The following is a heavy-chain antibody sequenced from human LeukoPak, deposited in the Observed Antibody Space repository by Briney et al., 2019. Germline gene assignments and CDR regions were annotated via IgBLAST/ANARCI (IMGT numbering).Heavy chain of an antibody. Sequence: ASVKVSCKASGYTFTGYYMHWVRQAPGQGLEWMGWINPNSGGTNYAQKFQGRVTMTRDTSISTAYMELSRLRSDDTAVYYCARDWNTGPYYFDYWGQGTLVTVSS. V-gene: IGHV1-2*02. CDR1: GYTFTGYY. CDR3: ARDWNTGPYYFDY. CDR2: INPNSGGT. J-gene: IGHJ4*02. D-gene: IGHD1/OR15-1a*01.